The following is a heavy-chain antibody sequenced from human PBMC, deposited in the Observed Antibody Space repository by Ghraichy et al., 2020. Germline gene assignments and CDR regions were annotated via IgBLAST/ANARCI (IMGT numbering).Heavy chain of an antibody. Sequence: GGSPRLSCAASGFTFSSYSMNWVRQAPGKGLEWVSSISSSSSYIYYADSVKGRFTISRDNAKNSLYLQMNSLRAEDTAVYYCARFVMEGDYRYYYYGMDVWGQGTTVTVSS. CDR3: ARFVMEGDYRYYYYGMDV. J-gene: IGHJ6*02. V-gene: IGHV3-21*01. D-gene: IGHD4-17*01. CDR2: ISSSSSYI. CDR1: GFTFSSYS.